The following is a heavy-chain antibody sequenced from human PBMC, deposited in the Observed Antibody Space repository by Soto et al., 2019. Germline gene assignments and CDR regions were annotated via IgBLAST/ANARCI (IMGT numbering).Heavy chain of an antibody. V-gene: IGHV4-59*08. D-gene: IGHD3-10*01. Sequence: SETLSLTCTVSGGSISSYYWSWIRQPPGKGLEWIGYIYYSGSTNYNPSLKSRVTISVDTPKNQFSLKLSSVTAADTAVYYCARRSMDGSGSYYNFDYWGQGTLVTVSS. CDR3: ARRSMDGSGSYYNFDY. J-gene: IGHJ4*02. CDR2: IYYSGST. CDR1: GGSISSYY.